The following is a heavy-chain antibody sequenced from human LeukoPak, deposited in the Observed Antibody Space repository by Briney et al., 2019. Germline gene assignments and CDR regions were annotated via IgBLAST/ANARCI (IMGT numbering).Heavy chain of an antibody. V-gene: IGHV4-34*01. CDR1: GGSFSGCY. Sequence: SETLSLTCAVYGGSFSGCYWSWIRQPPGKGLEWIGEINHSGSTNYNPSLESRVTISVDTSKNQFSLKLSSVTAADTAVYYCARAPLYSSSWYPNWFDPWGQGTLVTVSS. CDR3: ARAPLYSSSWYPNWFDP. CDR2: INHSGST. J-gene: IGHJ5*02. D-gene: IGHD6-13*01.